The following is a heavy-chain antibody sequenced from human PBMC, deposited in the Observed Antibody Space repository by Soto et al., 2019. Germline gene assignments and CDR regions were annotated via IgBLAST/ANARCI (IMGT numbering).Heavy chain of an antibody. D-gene: IGHD3-9*01. CDR3: ARESHDILTGPPWVWYFDL. Sequence: QVQLQQWGAGPLRPLETLSLTCGVSGGSFSGYYWAWIRQSPGKGLEWIGAINDRGSINYNPSLKSRVSISVDTSKNHYSLHPRSVTAADTAVYYCARESHDILTGPPWVWYFDLWGRGTLVTVSS. CDR2: INDRGSI. V-gene: IGHV4-34*01. CDR1: GGSFSGYY. J-gene: IGHJ2*01.